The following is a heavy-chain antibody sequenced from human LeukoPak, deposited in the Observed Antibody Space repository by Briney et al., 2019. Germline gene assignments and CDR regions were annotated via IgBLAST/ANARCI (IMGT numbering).Heavy chain of an antibody. J-gene: IGHJ4*02. CDR2: INQDGSAK. D-gene: IGHD6-19*01. CDR3: ARPRSSGWPLYYFDY. Sequence: PGGSLRLSCAASGFTFSRYWMSWVRQAPGKGLEWVASINQDGSAKFYVDSVKGRFTISRDNAKNSLYLQMNSLRAEDTAVYYCARPRSSGWPLYYFDYWGQGTLVTVSS. V-gene: IGHV3-7*01. CDR1: GFTFSRYW.